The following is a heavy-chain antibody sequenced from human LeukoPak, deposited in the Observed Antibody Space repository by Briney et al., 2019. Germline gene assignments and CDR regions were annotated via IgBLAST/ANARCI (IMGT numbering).Heavy chain of an antibody. CDR2: IKQDGNEK. D-gene: IGHD2-8*01. CDR3: ARGGDIVIMMYGWGLDS. CDR1: GFTFNSYW. V-gene: IGHV3-7*01. J-gene: IGHJ4*02. Sequence: GGSLRLSCAASGFTFNSYWMSWVRQAPGKGLEWVAHIKQDGNEKYYADSVKGRFTISRDNAMKSLDLQMTSLSAEDTAVYYCARGGDIVIMMYGWGLDSWGQGTLVAVSS.